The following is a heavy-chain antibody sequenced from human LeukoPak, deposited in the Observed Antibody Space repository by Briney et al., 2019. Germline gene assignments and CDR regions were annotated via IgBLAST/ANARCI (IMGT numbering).Heavy chain of an antibody. CDR1: GFIFSGYY. Sequence: GGSLRLSCAASGFIFSGYYMTWIRQAPGKGLEWVSYVSSSGSTIYYADSVKGRFTISRDNSKNTLYLQMNSLRAEDTAVYYCARDLRSIAAAGTPYGSGVVDYWGQGTLVTVSS. CDR3: ARDLRSIAAAGTPYGSGVVDY. J-gene: IGHJ4*02. CDR2: VSSSGSTI. D-gene: IGHD6-13*01. V-gene: IGHV3-11*04.